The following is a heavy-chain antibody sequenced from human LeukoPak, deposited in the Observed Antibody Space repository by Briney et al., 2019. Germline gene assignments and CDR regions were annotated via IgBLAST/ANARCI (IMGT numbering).Heavy chain of an antibody. D-gene: IGHD6-13*01. Sequence: GGSLRLSCAASGFTFSSYAMHWVRQAPGKGLEWVSTINDRGIATYYADSVKGRFTISRDNSKNTLSLQVSSLRAEDTAVYYCARDRYSSSWPRLGYWGQGTLVTVSS. J-gene: IGHJ4*02. V-gene: IGHV3-NL1*01. CDR3: ARDRYSSSWPRLGY. CDR1: GFTFSSYA. CDR2: INDRGIAT.